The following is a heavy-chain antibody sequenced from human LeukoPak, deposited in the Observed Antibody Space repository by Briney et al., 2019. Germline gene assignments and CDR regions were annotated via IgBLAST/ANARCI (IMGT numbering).Heavy chain of an antibody. V-gene: IGHV3-74*01. CDR1: GFTFSSYW. Sequence: PGGSLRLSCAASGFTFSSYWMHWVRQAPGKGLVWVSRINRDGSSTSYADSVKGRFTISRDNAKNTLYLQMNSLRAEDTAIYYCARDHSSSWYSFDYWGQGTLVTVSS. CDR3: ARDHSSSWYSFDY. D-gene: IGHD6-13*01. CDR2: INRDGSST. J-gene: IGHJ4*02.